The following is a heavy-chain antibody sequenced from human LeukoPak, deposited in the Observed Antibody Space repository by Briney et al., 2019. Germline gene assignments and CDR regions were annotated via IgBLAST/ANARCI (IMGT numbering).Heavy chain of an antibody. CDR1: GFTFSSYW. J-gene: IGHJ6*02. CDR3: ARLRDSSSPRYYYYGLDV. V-gene: IGHV3-74*01. Sequence: PGGSLRLSCAASGFTFSSYWIHWVRQAPGKGLVWVSRINGDGSSTNYADSVKGRFTISRDNAKNTLYLQMNSLGAEDTAVYYCARLRDSSSPRYYYYGLDVWGQGTTVTVSS. CDR2: INGDGSST. D-gene: IGHD6-13*01.